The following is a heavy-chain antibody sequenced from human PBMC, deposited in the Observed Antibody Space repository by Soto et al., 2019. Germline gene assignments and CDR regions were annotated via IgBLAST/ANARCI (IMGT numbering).Heavy chain of an antibody. J-gene: IGHJ4*02. CDR1: GFTFNTYG. CDR3: AKDGGTGKYYDY. CDR2: IAYDGSNK. V-gene: IGHV3-30*18. Sequence: QVQLVESGGGVVQPGRSLRLSCAASGFTFNTYGMHWVRQAPGKGLGWVSVIAYDGSNKYYADSVKGRFTISRDNSKNTLNLQMNSLRAEDTAVYYCAKDGGTGKYYDYWGQGTLVTVSS. D-gene: IGHD1-1*01.